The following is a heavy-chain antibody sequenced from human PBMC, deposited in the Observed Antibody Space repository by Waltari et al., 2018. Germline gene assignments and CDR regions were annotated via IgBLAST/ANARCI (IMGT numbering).Heavy chain of an antibody. J-gene: IGHJ5*02. CDR3: ARGSDVVEVPAANGVVIGP. CDR2: ISGDGTKA. Sequence: EVQLVESGGGLVQPGGSLRLSCIASGFPFSNDWMHCVRQSPGKGLVWISRISGDGTKANYADSVQGRFIISRDSAKNILYLQMSNLRADDAALYYCARGSDVVEVPAANGVVIGPWGQGTLVTVSS. CDR1: GFPFSNDW. D-gene: IGHD2-2*01. V-gene: IGHV3-74*01.